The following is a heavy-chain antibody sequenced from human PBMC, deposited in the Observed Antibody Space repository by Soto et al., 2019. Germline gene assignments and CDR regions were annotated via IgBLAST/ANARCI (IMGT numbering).Heavy chain of an antibody. J-gene: IGHJ4*02. CDR2: ISGSGGRT. D-gene: IGHD3-3*01. CDR1: GFTFSSDA. CDR3: ANDCSYHFLNGFDY. Sequence: GGSLRLSCAASGFTFSSDAMSWVRQAPGKGVEWVSAISGSGGRTYYADSVTRRFTISRDNSKNTLYLQTNSLRAEDTAVYYCANDCSYHFLNGFDYWGQGTPVPVSS. V-gene: IGHV3-23*01.